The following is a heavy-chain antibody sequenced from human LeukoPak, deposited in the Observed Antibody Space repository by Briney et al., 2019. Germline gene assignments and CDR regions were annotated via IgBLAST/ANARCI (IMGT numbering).Heavy chain of an antibody. D-gene: IGHD6-19*01. CDR1: GYTLTELS. CDR2: FDPEDGET. J-gene: IGHJ3*02. CDR3: ATEERGIAVAEGAFDI. Sequence: ASVKVTCKVSGYTLTELSMHWVRQAPGTGLEWMGGFDPEDGETIYAQKFQGRVTMTEDTSTDTAYMELSSLRSEDTAVYYCATEERGIAVAEGAFDIWGQGTMVTVSS. V-gene: IGHV1-24*01.